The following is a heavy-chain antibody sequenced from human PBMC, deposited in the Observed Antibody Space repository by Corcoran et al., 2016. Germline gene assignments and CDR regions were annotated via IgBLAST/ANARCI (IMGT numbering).Heavy chain of an antibody. CDR2: ISAYNGNT. CDR1: GYTFTSYG. CDR3: AREGIAEDFDY. Sequence: QVQLVQSGDEVKKPGASVKVSCKASGYTFTSYGISWVRQDPGQGLEWMGWISAYNGNTNYAQKLQGRVTMTTETSTSTAYMALRSLRSDDTAVYYCAREGIAEDFDYWGQGTLVTASS. J-gene: IGHJ4*02. D-gene: IGHD6-13*01. V-gene: IGHV1-18*01.